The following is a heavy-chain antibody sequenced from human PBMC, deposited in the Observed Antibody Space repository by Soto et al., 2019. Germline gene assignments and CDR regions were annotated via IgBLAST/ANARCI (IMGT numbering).Heavy chain of an antibody. D-gene: IGHD6-19*01. CDR3: AKVPQQWLLRYFDY. V-gene: IGHV3-30*18. J-gene: IGHJ4*02. CDR1: GFTFSSYG. Sequence: QVQLVESGGGVVQPGRSLRLSCAASGFTFSSYGMHWVRQAPGKGLEWVAVISYDGSNKYYADSVKGRFSISRDNSKNMLYLQMNSLRAEDTAVYYCAKVPQQWLLRYFDYWGQGTLVTVSS. CDR2: ISYDGSNK.